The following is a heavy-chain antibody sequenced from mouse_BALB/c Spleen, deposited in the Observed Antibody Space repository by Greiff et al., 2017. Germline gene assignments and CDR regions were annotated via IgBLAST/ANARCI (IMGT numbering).Heavy chain of an antibody. CDR3: ARGGGGWEFYFDY. J-gene: IGHJ2*01. V-gene: IGHV5-6-3*01. CDR2: INSNGGST. Sequence: EVLLVESGGGLVQPGGSLKLSCAASGFTFSSYGMSWVRQTPDKRLELDATINSNGGSTYYPDSVKGRFTISRDNAKNTLYLQMSSLKSEDTAMYYCARGGGGWEFYFDYWGQGTTLTVSS. D-gene: IGHD3-3*01. CDR1: GFTFSSYG.